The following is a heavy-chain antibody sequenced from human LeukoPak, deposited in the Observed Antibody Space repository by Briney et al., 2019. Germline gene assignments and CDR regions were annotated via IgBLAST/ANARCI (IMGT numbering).Heavy chain of an antibody. Sequence: PSETLSLTCAVSGGSISSGGYYWSWIRQPPGKGLEWIGYIYYSGSTNYNPSLKSRVTISVDTSKNQFSLKLSSVTAADTAVYYCARGPLSSWLDYDFWSGYHPAFDYWGQGTLVTVSS. CDR2: IYYSGST. CDR3: ARGPLSSWLDYDFWSGYHPAFDY. J-gene: IGHJ4*02. V-gene: IGHV4-61*08. D-gene: IGHD3-3*01. CDR1: GGSISSGGYY.